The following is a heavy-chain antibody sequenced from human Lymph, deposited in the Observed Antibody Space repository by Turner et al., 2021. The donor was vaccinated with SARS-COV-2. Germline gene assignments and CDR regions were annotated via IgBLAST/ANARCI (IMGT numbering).Heavy chain of an antibody. J-gene: IGHJ4*02. Sequence: EVQLVESGGGLVKPGGSMRLTCAASGFTFSSYSMNWVRQAPGKGLECVSLISGSSSYIYYADSVKGRFTISRDNAKNSLYLQMNSLRAEYTAVYYCARGGRPPWQWLGLGNFDYWGQGTLVTVSS. CDR3: ARGGRPPWQWLGLGNFDY. CDR1: GFTFSSYS. CDR2: ISGSSSYI. V-gene: IGHV3-21*02. D-gene: IGHD6-19*01.